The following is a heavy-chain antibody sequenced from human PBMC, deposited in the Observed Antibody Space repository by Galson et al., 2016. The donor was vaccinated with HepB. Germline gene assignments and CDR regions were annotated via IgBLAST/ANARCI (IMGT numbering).Heavy chain of an antibody. CDR3: GKHGGFDY. CDR2: IIQDGSEK. D-gene: IGHD3-16*01. CDR1: GFTFSNYW. J-gene: IGHJ4*02. Sequence: SLRLSCAASGFTFSNYWMNWVRQAPGKGLEWVANIIQDGSEKYYVDSVKGRFTISRDNSKNTLYLYMNNLTAGDTAIYYCGKHGGFDYWGQGALVTVSS. V-gene: IGHV3-7*03.